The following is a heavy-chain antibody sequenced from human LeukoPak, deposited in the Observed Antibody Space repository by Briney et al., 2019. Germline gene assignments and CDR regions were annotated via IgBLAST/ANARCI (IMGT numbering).Heavy chain of an antibody. D-gene: IGHD2-15*01. CDR2: INSDGSTT. V-gene: IGHV3-74*01. CDR1: GFTFSIYW. CDR3: TRRVSATRWFDP. J-gene: IGHJ5*02. Sequence: GGSLRLSCAASGFTFSIYWMHWVRQAPGKGLVWVSRINSDGSTTNYADSVKGRFTISRDNAANTLYLQMNSLRVEDTAVYYCTRRVSATRWFDPWGQGTLVTVSS.